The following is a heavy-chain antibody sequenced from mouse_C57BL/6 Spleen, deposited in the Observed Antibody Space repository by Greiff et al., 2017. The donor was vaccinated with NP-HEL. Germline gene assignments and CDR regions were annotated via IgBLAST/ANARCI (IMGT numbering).Heavy chain of an antibody. CDR2: INPNYGTT. D-gene: IGHD2-1*01. J-gene: IGHJ1*03. Sequence: VQLKESGPELVKPGASVKISCKASGYSFTDYNMNWVKQSNGKSLEWIGVINPNYGTTSYNQKFKGKATLTVAQSSSTPYMQLNSLTSENSAVYYCARCGNYSYWYFDVWGTGTTVTVSS. CDR1: GYSFTDYN. V-gene: IGHV1-39*01. CDR3: ARCGNYSYWYFDV.